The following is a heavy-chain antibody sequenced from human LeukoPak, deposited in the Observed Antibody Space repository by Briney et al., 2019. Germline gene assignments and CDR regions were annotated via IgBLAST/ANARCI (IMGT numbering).Heavy chain of an antibody. CDR2: ISAYNGNT. J-gene: IGHJ5*02. V-gene: IGHV1-18*01. CDR3: ARAFFFRSCSSTSCPDWFDP. CDR1: GYTFTSYG. Sequence: ASVKVSCKASGYTFTSYGISWVRQAPGQGLEWMGWISAYNGNTNYAQKLQGRVTMTTDTSMSTAYMELRSLRSDDTAVYYCARAFFFRSCSSTSCPDWFDPWGQGTLVTVSS. D-gene: IGHD2-2*01.